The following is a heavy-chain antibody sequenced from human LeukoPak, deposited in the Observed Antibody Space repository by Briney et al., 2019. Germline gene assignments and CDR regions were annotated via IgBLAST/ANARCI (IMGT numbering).Heavy chain of an antibody. D-gene: IGHD4-23*01. J-gene: IGHJ2*01. Sequence: ASVKVSCKASGYTFTGYLMHWVRQAPGQGLEWMGWISPNSGDTKYAQNFQGRVTTTRDTSISTAYMEVSRLRSDDTAVYYCVRGLTTVATWLYLWGRGTLVTVSS. V-gene: IGHV1-2*02. CDR3: VRGLTTVATWLYL. CDR2: ISPNSGDT. CDR1: GYTFTGYL.